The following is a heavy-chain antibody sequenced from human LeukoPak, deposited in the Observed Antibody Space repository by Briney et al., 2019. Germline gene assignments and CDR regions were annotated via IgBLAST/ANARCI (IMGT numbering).Heavy chain of an antibody. J-gene: IGHJ4*02. Sequence: GGSLRLSCVASGFTFITFWMSWVRQAPGKGLEWVSAISGSGDSTYYADSVKGRFTISRDNSKNTLYLQMNSLRAEDTAVYYCAKDGSWFGELSTFDYWGQGTLVTVSS. CDR1: GFTFITFW. V-gene: IGHV3-23*01. CDR2: ISGSGDST. CDR3: AKDGSWFGELSTFDY. D-gene: IGHD3-10*01.